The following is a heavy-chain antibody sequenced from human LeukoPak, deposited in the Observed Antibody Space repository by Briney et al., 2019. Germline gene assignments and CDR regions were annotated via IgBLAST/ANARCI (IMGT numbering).Heavy chain of an antibody. V-gene: IGHV1-8*01. D-gene: IGHD3-10*01. CDR2: MNPNTGNT. CDR3: SRRKPTSGAQYWFDP. Sequence: ASVKVSCKASGYTFTSYDINWVRQATGQGLEWLGWMNPNTGNTGYAPEFQGSVTMTRDTSISTAYMELSSLTSEDTAVYFCSRRKPTSGAQYWFDPWGQGTLVTVSS. J-gene: IGHJ5*02. CDR1: GYTFTSYD.